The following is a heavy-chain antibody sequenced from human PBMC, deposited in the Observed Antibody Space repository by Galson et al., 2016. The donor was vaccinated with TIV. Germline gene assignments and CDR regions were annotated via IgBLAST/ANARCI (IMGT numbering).Heavy chain of an antibody. CDR3: SRGNWNYGLGGAMDV. J-gene: IGHJ6*02. CDR2: TYYTSKWNT. V-gene: IGHV6-1*01. CDR1: GDSVSGNTAA. Sequence: CAISGDSVSGNTAAWNWVRQSPSRGLEWLGRTYYTSKWNTDYAVSVKGRIIIRPDTSMNQVSLQLSSVIPDDTAVYYCSRGNWNYGLGGAMDVWGRGTTVTLSS. D-gene: IGHD1-7*01.